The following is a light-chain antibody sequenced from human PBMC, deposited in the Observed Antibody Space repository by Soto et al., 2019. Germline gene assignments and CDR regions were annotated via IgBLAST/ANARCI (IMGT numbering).Light chain of an antibody. CDR1: QSVSSS. CDR3: QQYNNWWT. Sequence: EILMTQSPVTLSVSPGERATLSCRASQSVSSSLAWYQQKPGQAPRLLIYAASTRATGIPARFSGSGSGTKFTLTISSLQSEDFAVYYCQQYNNWWTFGQGTKVDIK. V-gene: IGKV3-15*01. CDR2: AAS. J-gene: IGKJ1*01.